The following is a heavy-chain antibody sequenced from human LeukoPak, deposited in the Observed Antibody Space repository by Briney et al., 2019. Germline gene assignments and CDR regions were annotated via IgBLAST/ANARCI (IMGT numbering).Heavy chain of an antibody. J-gene: IGHJ4*02. D-gene: IGHD2-15*01. CDR2: ISSSGSTI. V-gene: IGHV3-48*03. CDR3: ARAQGVAATLDY. CDR1: GFTFSSYE. Sequence: AGGSLRLSCAASGFTFSSYEMNWVRQAPGKGLEWVSYISSSGSTIYYADSVKGRFTISRDNSKNTLYLQMNSLRAEDTAVYYCARAQGVAATLDYWGQGTLVTVSS.